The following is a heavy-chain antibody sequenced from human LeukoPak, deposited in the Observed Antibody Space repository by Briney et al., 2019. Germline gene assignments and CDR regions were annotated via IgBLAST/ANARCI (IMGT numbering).Heavy chain of an antibody. D-gene: IGHD4-11*01. V-gene: IGHV3-48*03. CDR3: AVNYDLDY. CDR2: ISGSGRTI. CDR1: GFTFSSYE. J-gene: IGHJ4*02. Sequence: PGGSLRLSCAASGFTFSSYEMNWVPQAPGKGLEWVSYISGSGRTIYYADSVQGRFTISRDNAKNSLYLQMNSLRAEDTAVYYCAVNYDLDYWGQGTLVTVSS.